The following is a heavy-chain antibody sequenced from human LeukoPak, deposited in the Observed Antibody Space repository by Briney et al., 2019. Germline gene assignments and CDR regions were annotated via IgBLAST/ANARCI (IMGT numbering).Heavy chain of an antibody. J-gene: IGHJ1*01. V-gene: IGHV4-30-4*01. CDR2: IYYSGST. CDR1: GGSISSGDYY. CDR3: AFRYSSSHEYFQH. Sequence: SETLSLTCTVSGGSISSGDYYWSWIRQPPGKGLEWIGYIYYSGSTYYNPSLKSRVTISVDTSKNQFALKLSSVTAADTAVYYCAFRYSSSHEYFQHWGQGTLVTVSS. D-gene: IGHD6-13*01.